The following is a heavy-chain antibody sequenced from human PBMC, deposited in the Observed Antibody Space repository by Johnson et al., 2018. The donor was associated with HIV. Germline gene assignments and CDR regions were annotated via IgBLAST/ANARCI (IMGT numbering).Heavy chain of an antibody. CDR2: IYSGGST. J-gene: IGHJ3*02. CDR3: ARDRPSGWPDAFEI. V-gene: IGHV3-53*01. CDR1: GFTVSSNY. D-gene: IGHD6-19*01. Sequence: EKLVESGGGLIQPGGSLRLSCAASGFTVSSNYMSWVRQAPGKGLEWVSVIYSGGSTYYADSVKGRFTISRDNSKNTLYLQMNSLRAEDTAVYYCARDRPSGWPDAFEILGQGTMVTVSS.